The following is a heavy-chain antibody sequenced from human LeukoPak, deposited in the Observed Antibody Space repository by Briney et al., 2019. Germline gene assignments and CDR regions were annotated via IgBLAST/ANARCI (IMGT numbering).Heavy chain of an antibody. Sequence: ASVKVSCKVSGYSVTDYYMHWVRQAPGQGLEWMGWINPNSGGTNYAQKFQGRVTMTRDTSISTAYMELSRLRSDDTAVYYCARARRITMIVVANNWFDPWGQGTLVTVSS. J-gene: IGHJ5*02. D-gene: IGHD3-22*01. V-gene: IGHV1-2*02. CDR2: INPNSGGT. CDR1: GYSVTDYY. CDR3: ARARRITMIVVANNWFDP.